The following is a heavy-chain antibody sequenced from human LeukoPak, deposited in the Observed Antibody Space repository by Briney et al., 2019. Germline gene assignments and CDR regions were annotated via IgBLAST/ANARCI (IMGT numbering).Heavy chain of an antibody. CDR1: GGSISSSSYY. D-gene: IGHD3-10*01. CDR3: ARGGVIFGLSYYYMDV. V-gene: IGHV4-39*07. J-gene: IGHJ6*03. CDR2: IYHSGST. Sequence: KRSETLSLTCTVSGGSISSSSYYWGWIRQPPGKGLEWIGSIYHSGSTYYNPSLKSRVTISVDTSKNQFSLKLSSVTAADTAVYYCARGGVIFGLSYYYMDVWGKGTTVTVSS.